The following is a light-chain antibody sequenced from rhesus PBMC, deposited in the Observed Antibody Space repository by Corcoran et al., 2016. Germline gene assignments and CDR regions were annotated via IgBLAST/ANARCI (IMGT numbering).Light chain of an antibody. CDR3: QQHNSYPSS. Sequence: DIQMTQSPSSLSASVGDTVTITCRASQGISNYLAWYQQKPGKAPNPLVYYAFNLESGVPSMFSGSGSGTDFTLPISSLLPEDFAIYYYQQHNSYPSSFGQGTKVAIK. CDR1: QGISNY. V-gene: IGKV1S14*01. CDR2: YAF. J-gene: IGKJ2*01.